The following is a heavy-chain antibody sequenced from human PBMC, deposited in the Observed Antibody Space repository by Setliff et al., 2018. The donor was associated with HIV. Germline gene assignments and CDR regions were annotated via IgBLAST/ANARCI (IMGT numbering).Heavy chain of an antibody. CDR3: ARVDVDIVATMTFDY. Sequence: ASVKVSCKASGYTFTSYAMHWVRQAPGQRLEWMGWINAGNGNTKYSQKFQGRVTITRDTSASTAYMELSSLRSEDTAVYYCARVDVDIVATMTFDYWGQGTLVTVPS. CDR1: GYTFTSYA. J-gene: IGHJ4*02. V-gene: IGHV1-3*01. D-gene: IGHD5-12*01. CDR2: INAGNGNT.